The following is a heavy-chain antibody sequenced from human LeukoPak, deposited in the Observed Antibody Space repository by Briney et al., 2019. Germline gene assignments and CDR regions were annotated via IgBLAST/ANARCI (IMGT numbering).Heavy chain of an antibody. CDR1: GFTVSSNY. V-gene: IGHV3-66*01. CDR3: AKGPQTEWLFGVIDY. D-gene: IGHD3-3*01. J-gene: IGHJ4*02. Sequence: GGSLRLSCAASGFTVSSNYMSWVRQAPGKGLEWVSVIYAGGSTYYADSVKGRFTISRDNSKNTLYLQMNSLRAEDTAVYYCAKGPQTEWLFGVIDYWGQGTLVTVSS. CDR2: IYAGGST.